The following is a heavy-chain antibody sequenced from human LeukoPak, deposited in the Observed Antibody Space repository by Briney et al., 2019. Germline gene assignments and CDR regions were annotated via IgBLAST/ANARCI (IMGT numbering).Heavy chain of an antibody. Sequence: PGGSLRLSCATSGFTFTIFGINWVRQAPGKGPEWVSYIDARSGITYYADSVQGRFTISRDNAKESVFLQMNGLRVDDTAVYYCARTYDFGRGPLGGAFDNWGQGTPVIVSS. CDR3: ARTYDFGRGPLGGAFDN. CDR1: GFTFTIFG. V-gene: IGHV3-48*01. D-gene: IGHD3-3*01. CDR2: IDARSGIT. J-gene: IGHJ3*02.